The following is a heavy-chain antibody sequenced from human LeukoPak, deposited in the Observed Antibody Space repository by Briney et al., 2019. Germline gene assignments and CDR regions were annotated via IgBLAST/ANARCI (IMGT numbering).Heavy chain of an antibody. J-gene: IGHJ4*02. CDR2: INHSGST. Sequence: SETLSLTCAVSGGSFSDYYWSWIRQPPGKGLEWIGEINHSGSTNYNPSLKSQVTISVDTSKNQFSLKLSSVTAADTAVYCCARAGGIAAAGIDYWSQGTLVTVSS. CDR3: ARAGGIAAAGIDY. D-gene: IGHD6-13*01. CDR1: GGSFSDYY. V-gene: IGHV4-34*01.